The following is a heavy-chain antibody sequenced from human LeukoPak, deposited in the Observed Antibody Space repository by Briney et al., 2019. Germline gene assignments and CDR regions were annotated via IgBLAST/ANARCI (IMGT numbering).Heavy chain of an antibody. CDR2: ISSSSSTI. CDR3: ARADVYYYDSSGYYYAFDY. Sequence: GGSLRLSCAASGFTFSSYSMNWVRQAPGKGLEWVSYISSSSSTIYYADSVKGRFTISRDNAKNSLYLQMNSLRAEDTAVYYCARADVYYYDSSGYYYAFDYWGQGTLVTVSS. J-gene: IGHJ4*02. V-gene: IGHV3-48*04. D-gene: IGHD3-22*01. CDR1: GFTFSSYS.